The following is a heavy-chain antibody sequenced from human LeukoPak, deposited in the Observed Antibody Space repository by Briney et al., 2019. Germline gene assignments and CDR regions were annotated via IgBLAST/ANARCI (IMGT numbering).Heavy chain of an antibody. CDR3: AKEQRRTYGDYSRSFDY. D-gene: IGHD4-17*01. V-gene: IGHV3-23*01. J-gene: IGHJ4*02. CDR1: GLTFSSYA. Sequence: GGSLRLSCAASGLTFSSYAMSRVRQAPGKGLEWVSAISGSGGSTYYADSVKGRFTISRDNSKNTLYLQMNSLRAEDTAVYYCAKEQRRTYGDYSRSFDYWGQGTLVTVSS. CDR2: ISGSGGST.